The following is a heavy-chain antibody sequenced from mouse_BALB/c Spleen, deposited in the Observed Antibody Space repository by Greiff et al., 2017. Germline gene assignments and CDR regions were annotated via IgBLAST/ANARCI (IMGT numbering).Heavy chain of an antibody. CDR3: ARKRGDYDYDWFAY. J-gene: IGHJ3*01. D-gene: IGHD2-4*01. Sequence: DVKLQESGPSLVKPSQTLSLTCSVTGDSITSGYWNWIRKFPGNKLEYMGYISYSGSTYYNPSLKSRISITRDTSKNQYYLQLNSVTTEDTATYYCARKRGDYDYDWFAYWGQGTLVTVSA. CDR1: GDSITSGY. CDR2: ISYSGST. V-gene: IGHV3-8*02.